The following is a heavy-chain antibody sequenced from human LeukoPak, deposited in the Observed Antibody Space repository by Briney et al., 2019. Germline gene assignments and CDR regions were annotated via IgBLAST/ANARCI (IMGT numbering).Heavy chain of an antibody. CDR3: AREMATIRGLGY. Sequence: GGCLRLSCAISGFTFISYAMSWVRQAPGKGLEWVSAISGSGGSTYYADSVKGRFTISRDNSKNTLYLQMNSLRAEDTAVYYCAREMATIRGLGYWGQGPLVTVSS. J-gene: IGHJ4*02. V-gene: IGHV3-23*01. D-gene: IGHD5-24*01. CDR1: GFTFISYA. CDR2: ISGSGGST.